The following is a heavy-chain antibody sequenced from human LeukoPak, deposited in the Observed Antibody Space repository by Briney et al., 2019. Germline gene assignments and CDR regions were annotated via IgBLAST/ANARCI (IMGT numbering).Heavy chain of an antibody. CDR1: GGSLSDYF. V-gene: IGHV4-4*07. CDR2: IYGGGLFGIGSGRT. D-gene: IGHD6-19*01. J-gene: IGHJ4*02. CDR3: ARGNQWLVSL. Sequence: SETLSLTCTVSGGSLSDYFWTWVRQPTGKGLEWIGRIYGGGLFGIGSGRTDYNPSLKSRVSISVDTYKKQVSLKLTSVSVSDTAVYYCARGNQWLVSLWGQGTLVTVSS.